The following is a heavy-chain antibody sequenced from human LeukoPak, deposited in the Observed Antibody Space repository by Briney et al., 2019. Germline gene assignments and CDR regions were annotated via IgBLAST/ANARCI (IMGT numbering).Heavy chain of an antibody. CDR1: GFSFDSFS. V-gene: IGHV3-21*01. J-gene: IGHJ3*02. CDR3: AKSNYFDAFDM. D-gene: IGHD1-7*01. Sequence: GSLRLSCAASGFSFDSFSMNWVRQAPGKGLEWVASISSSSSYIDYVDSLKGQFTISRDNAQNSLYLQMNNLRAEDTAVYFCAKSNYFDAFDMWGQGTMVSVSS. CDR2: ISSSSSYI.